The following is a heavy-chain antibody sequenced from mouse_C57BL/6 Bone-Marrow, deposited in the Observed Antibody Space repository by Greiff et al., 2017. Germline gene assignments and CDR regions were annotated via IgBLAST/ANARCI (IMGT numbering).Heavy chain of an antibody. D-gene: IGHD1-1*01. J-gene: IGHJ2*01. V-gene: IGHV1-54*01. CDR1: GYAFTNYL. Sequence: QVQLQQSGAELVRPGTSVKVSCKASGYAFTNYLIEWVKPRPGQGLEWIGVINPGSGGTNYNEKFKGKATLTADKSSSTAYMQLSILTSEDSAVYFCATIITTVVPPYYFDYWGQGTTLTVSS. CDR3: ATIITTVVPPYYFDY. CDR2: INPGSGGT.